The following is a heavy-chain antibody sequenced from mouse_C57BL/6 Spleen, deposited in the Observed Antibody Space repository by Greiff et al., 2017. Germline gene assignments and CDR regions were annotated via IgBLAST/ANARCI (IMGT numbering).Heavy chain of an antibody. CDR3: SYDYGGAY. CDR2: INPNNGGT. J-gene: IGHJ3*01. V-gene: IGHV1-26*01. CDR1: GYTFTDYY. Sequence: VQLQQSGPELVKPGASVKISCKASGYTFTDYYMNWVKQSHGKSLEWIGEINPNNGGTSYNQKFKGKATLTVDKSSSTAYMELRSLTSEDSAVYYCSYDYGGAYWGQGTLVTVSA. D-gene: IGHD2-4*01.